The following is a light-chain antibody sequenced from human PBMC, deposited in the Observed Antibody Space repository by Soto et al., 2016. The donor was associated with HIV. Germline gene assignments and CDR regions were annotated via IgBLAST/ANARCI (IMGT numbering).Light chain of an antibody. V-gene: IGLV3-21*04. CDR2: DDS. CDR3: QVWDNSNGGQWV. CDR1: NIGDKS. J-gene: IGLJ3*02. Sequence: SYELTQTSSVSVAPGKTARMTCGGNNIGDKSVHWYHQKPGQAPVLVIYDDSARPSGIPERFSGSNSGNTATLTINRVEAGDEADYYCQVWDNSNGGQWVFGGGTKLTVL.